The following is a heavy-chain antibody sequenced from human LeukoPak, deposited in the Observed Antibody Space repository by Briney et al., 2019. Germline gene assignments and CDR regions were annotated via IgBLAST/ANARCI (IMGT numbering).Heavy chain of an antibody. Sequence: ASVKVSCKASGYTFTDYYMHWVRQAPGQGLEWMGWINPNSGGTNYAQKFQGRVTMTRDTSISTAYMELSRLRSDDTAVYYCARETDYCSGGSCYSHWGQGTLVTVSS. V-gene: IGHV1-2*02. D-gene: IGHD2-15*01. CDR2: INPNSGGT. J-gene: IGHJ4*02. CDR1: GYTFTDYY. CDR3: ARETDYCSGGSCYSH.